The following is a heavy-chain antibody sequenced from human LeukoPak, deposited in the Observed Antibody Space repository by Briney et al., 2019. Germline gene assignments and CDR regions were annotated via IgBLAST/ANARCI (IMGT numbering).Heavy chain of an antibody. D-gene: IGHD3-10*01. CDR1: GGSISSGDYY. CDR3: ARDTLMVRGVIDH. V-gene: IGHV4-30-4*01. CDR2: IYYSGST. Sequence: SQTLSLTCTVSGGSISSGDYYWSWIRQPPGTGLEWIGYIYYSGSTYYNPSLKSRVTISVDTSKNQFSLKLSSVTAADTAVYYCARDTLMVRGVIDHWGQGTLVTVSS. J-gene: IGHJ4*02.